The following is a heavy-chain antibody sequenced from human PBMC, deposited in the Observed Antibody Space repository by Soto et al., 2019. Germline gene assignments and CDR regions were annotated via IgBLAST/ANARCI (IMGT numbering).Heavy chain of an antibody. CDR2: ISYDGSNK. D-gene: IGHD1-26*01. CDR1: GFTFSSYA. CDR3: ARDTSPSRVGYFDY. Sequence: QVQLVESGGGVVQPGRSLRLSCAASGFTFSSYAMHWVRQAPGKGLEWVAVISYDGSNKYYADSVKGRFTISRDNSKNTLYLQMNSLRAEDTAVYYCARDTSPSRVGYFDYWGQGTLVTVSS. V-gene: IGHV3-30-3*01. J-gene: IGHJ4*02.